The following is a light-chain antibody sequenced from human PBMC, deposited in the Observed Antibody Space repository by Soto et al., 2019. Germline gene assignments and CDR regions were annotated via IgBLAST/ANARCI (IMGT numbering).Light chain of an antibody. V-gene: IGKV3-20*01. CDR3: QQYGNSPQT. J-gene: IGKJ2*01. CDR1: RRVGSNY. Sequence: EIVLTQSPGTVSLSPGERVTLSCRASRRVGSNYLAWYQQIPGQAPRLLIYGASTRASGVSDRFSGSGSATEFTLTINRLEPEDLGVYYCQQYGNSPQTFGQGTKLEIK. CDR2: GAS.